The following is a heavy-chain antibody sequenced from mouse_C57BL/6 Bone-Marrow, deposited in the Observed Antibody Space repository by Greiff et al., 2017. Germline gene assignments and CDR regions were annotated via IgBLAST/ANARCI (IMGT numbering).Heavy chain of an antibody. CDR1: GFNIKDDY. J-gene: IGHJ2*01. CDR2: IDTENGDT. CDR3: TTLTYYFDF. Sequence: EVQLQQSGAELVRPGASVKLSCTASGFNIKDDYMHWVKQRPEQGLEGIGWIDTENGDTEYASKFQGKATITADTSSNSSYLQLSSLTSEYTAVYYCTTLTYYFDFWGQGTTLTVSS. V-gene: IGHV14-4*01. D-gene: IGHD5-1*01.